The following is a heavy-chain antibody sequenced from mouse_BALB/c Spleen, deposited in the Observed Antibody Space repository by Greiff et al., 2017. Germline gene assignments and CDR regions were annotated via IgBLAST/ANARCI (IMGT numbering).Heavy chain of an antibody. J-gene: IGHJ3*01. CDR2: ISSGSSTI. V-gene: IGHV5-17*02. CDR3: ARRDYYDQFAY. D-gene: IGHD1-1*01. CDR1: GFTFSSFG. Sequence: EVKVEESGGGLVQPGGSRKLSCAASGFTFSSFGMHWVRQAPEKGLEWVAYISSGSSTIYYADTVKGRFTISRDNPKNTLFLQMTSLRSEDTAMYYCARRDYYDQFAYWGQGTLVTVSA.